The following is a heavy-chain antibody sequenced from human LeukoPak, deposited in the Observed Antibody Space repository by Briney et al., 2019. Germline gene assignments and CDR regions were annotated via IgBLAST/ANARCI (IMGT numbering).Heavy chain of an antibody. J-gene: IGHJ6*03. CDR1: GYTFTSYD. CDR2: MNPNSGNT. V-gene: IGHV1-8*01. CDR3: ARASKSGSYITYYYYYYMDV. D-gene: IGHD3-10*01. Sequence: ASVKVSCKASGYTFTSYDINWVRQATGQGLEWMGWMNPNSGNTGYAQKFQGRVTMTRNTSISTAYMELSSLRSEDTAVYYCARASKSGSYITYYYYYYMDVWGKGTTVTISS.